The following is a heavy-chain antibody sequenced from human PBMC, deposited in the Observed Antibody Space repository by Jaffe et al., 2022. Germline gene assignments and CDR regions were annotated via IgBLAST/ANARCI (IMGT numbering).Heavy chain of an antibody. Sequence: EVQLVQSGAEVKKAGESLKISCKGAGYSFPSYWIGWVRQMPGKGLEWMGIIYPGDSDTRYSPSFEGQVTISADKSISTAHLQWSSLKASDTAMYYCARHRDCSGGSCYLDYWGQGTLVTVSS. CDR3: ARHRDCSGGSCYLDY. D-gene: IGHD2-15*01. CDR2: IYPGDSDT. J-gene: IGHJ4*02. V-gene: IGHV5-51*01. CDR1: GYSFPSYW.